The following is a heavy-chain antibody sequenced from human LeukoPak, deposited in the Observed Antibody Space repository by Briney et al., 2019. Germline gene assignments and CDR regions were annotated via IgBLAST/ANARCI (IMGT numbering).Heavy chain of an antibody. J-gene: IGHJ5*02. V-gene: IGHV1-46*01. CDR3: AIDNSVGNNAWWFDP. CDR1: EYTFIKNW. D-gene: IGHD1-26*01. CDR2: INPTGSGP. Sequence: ASVKDSCKASEYTFIKNWMHWVRQAPGQGLEWVGLINPTGSGPLYAQKFQGRVTMTRDMSTSTDYMELSSLRFEDTGVYYCAIDNSVGNNAWWFDPWGQGTLVTVSS.